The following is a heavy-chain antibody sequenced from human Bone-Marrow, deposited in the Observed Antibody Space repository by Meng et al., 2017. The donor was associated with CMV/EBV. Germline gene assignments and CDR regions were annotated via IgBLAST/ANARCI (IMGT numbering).Heavy chain of an antibody. CDR2: ISGSGGST. J-gene: IGHJ3*02. V-gene: IGHV3-23*01. CDR1: GFTFSSYA. D-gene: IGHD1-26*01. CDR3: ARVWELLHDAFDI. Sequence: GESLKISCAASGFTFSSYAMSWVRQAPGKGLEWVSAISGSGGSTYYADSVKGRFTISRDNSKNTLYLQMNSLRTEDTAVYYCARVWELLHDAFDIWGQGTMVTVSS.